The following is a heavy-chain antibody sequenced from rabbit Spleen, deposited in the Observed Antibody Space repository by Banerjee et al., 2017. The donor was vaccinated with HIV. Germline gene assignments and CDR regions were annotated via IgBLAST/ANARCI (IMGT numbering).Heavy chain of an antibody. D-gene: IGHD7-1*01. V-gene: IGHV1S40*01. CDR2: IVNGDGST. CDR3: ARDTGTSFSTYGMDL. CDR1: GFSFSSNDY. J-gene: IGHJ6*01. Sequence: QSLEESGGGLVQPEGSLTLTCTTSGFSFSSNDYICWVRQAPGKGLEWIACIVNGDGSTYYASWAKGRFTISKTSSTTVTLQMTSLTAADTATYFCARDTGTSFSTYGMDLWGPGTLVTVS.